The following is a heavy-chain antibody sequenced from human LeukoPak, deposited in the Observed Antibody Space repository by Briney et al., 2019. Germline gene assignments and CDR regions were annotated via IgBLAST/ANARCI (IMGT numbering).Heavy chain of an antibody. CDR3: ARDSTGYYDSSGYYGFDY. CDR1: GGSISSNNYS. CDR2: IYYSGST. D-gene: IGHD3-22*01. Sequence: SETLSLTCTVSGGSISSNNYSWGWIRQPPGKGLEWIGSIYYSGSTYYNPSLKSRVTISVDTSKNQFSLKLSSVTAADTAVYYCARDSTGYYDSSGYYGFDYWGQGTLVTVSS. V-gene: IGHV4-39*02. J-gene: IGHJ4*02.